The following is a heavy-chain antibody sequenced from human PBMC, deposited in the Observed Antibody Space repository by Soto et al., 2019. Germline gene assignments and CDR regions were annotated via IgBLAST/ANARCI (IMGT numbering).Heavy chain of an antibody. V-gene: IGHV4-4*07. CDR2: VYSSGGT. CDR1: GGSMTSYY. CDR3: ARGQRFSDWFDP. J-gene: IGHJ5*02. D-gene: IGHD3-3*01. Sequence: PSETLSLTCTVSGGSMTSYYWTWIRQPAGKGLEWIGRVYSSGGTHYNPSLKSRVTISLDTSKNQFSQRLLSVTDADTAVYFCARGQRFSDWFDPWGQGTLVTVYS.